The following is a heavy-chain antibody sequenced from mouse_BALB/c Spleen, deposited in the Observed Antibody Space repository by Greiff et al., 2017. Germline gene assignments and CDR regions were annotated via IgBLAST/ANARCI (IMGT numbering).Heavy chain of an antibody. CDR1: GFYIKAYY. CDR2: LDPENGNT. V-gene: IGHV14-1*02. J-gene: IGHJ2*01. Sequence: EVQLPQSGAELVRPGALVKLSCTASGFYIKAYYMYWVKQRPEPGLEWIGWLDPENGNTIYDQKFLGKASITADTSSNTAYLQLSSLTSEDTAVFYCARGYYHSSYCFEYWGQGTTHTVSS. D-gene: IGHD1-1*01. CDR3: ARGYYHSSYCFEY.